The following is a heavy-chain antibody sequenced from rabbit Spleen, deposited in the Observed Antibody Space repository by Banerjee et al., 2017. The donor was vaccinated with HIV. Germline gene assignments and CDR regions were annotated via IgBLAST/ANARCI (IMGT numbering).Heavy chain of an antibody. CDR3: ARDAGSSFSTYGMDL. CDR2: IDAGSSTFT. D-gene: IGHD8-1*01. V-gene: IGHV1S40*01. J-gene: IGHJ6*01. CDR1: GVSFSINSY. Sequence: QSLEESGGDLVKPGASLTLTRTASGVSFSINSYMCWVRQAPGKGLEWIACIDAGSSTFTYYATWAKGRFTISKTSSTTVTLQMTRLTAADTATYFCARDAGSSFSTYGMDLWGQGTLVTVS.